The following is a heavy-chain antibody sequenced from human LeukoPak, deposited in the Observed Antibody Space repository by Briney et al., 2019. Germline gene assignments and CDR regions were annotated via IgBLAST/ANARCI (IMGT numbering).Heavy chain of an antibody. V-gene: IGHV3-9*01. CDR2: ISWNSGSI. CDR3: AKVGRSGGSCYPYWYFDL. J-gene: IGHJ2*01. D-gene: IGHD2-15*01. CDR1: GFTFDDYA. Sequence: PGGSLRLSCAASGFTFDDYAMHWVRQAPGKGLEWVSGISWNSGSIGYADSVKGRFTISRGNAKNSLYLQMNSLRAEDTALYYCAKVGRSGGSCYPYWYFDLWGRGTLVTVSS.